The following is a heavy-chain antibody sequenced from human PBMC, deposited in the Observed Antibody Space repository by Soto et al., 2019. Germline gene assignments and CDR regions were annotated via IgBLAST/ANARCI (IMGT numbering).Heavy chain of an antibody. J-gene: IGHJ6*02. V-gene: IGHV1-69*13. CDR3: ARGPHPYYYYGMDV. Sequence: SVKVSCKASGGTFSSYAISWVRQAPGQGLEWMGGIIPIFGTANYAQKSQGRVTITADESTSTAYMELSSLRSEDTAVYYCARGPHPYYYYGMDVWGQGTTVTVSS. CDR2: IIPIFGTA. CDR1: GGTFSSYA.